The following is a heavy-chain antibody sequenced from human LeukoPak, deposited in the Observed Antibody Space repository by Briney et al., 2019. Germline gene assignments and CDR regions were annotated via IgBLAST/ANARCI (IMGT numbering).Heavy chain of an antibody. CDR2: ISWDGGST. V-gene: IGHV3-43*01. CDR3: AKAVDTAMVFYYYGMDV. J-gene: IGHJ6*02. D-gene: IGHD5-18*01. Sequence: PGGSLRLSCAASGFTFDDYTMHWVRQAPGKGLEWVSLISWDGGSTYYADSVKGRFTISRDNSKNSLYLQMNSLRTEDTALYYCAKAVDTAMVFYYYGMDVWGQGTTVTVSS. CDR1: GFTFDDYT.